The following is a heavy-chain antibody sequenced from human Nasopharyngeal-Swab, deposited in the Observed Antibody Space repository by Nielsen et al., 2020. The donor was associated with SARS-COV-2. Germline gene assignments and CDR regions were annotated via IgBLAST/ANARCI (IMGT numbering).Heavy chain of an antibody. V-gene: IGHV3-30*09. CDR1: GFTFSSYA. J-gene: IGHJ5*02. CDR3: ARDFGRDEPIDH. Sequence: GGSLRLSCAASGFTFSSYAMHWVRQAPGKGLEWVAVISYDGSNKYYADSVKGRFAISRDNSKNTLYLQMNSLRAEDTAIYYCARDFGRDEPIDHWGQGTLVTVSS. CDR2: ISYDGSNK. D-gene: IGHD3/OR15-3a*01.